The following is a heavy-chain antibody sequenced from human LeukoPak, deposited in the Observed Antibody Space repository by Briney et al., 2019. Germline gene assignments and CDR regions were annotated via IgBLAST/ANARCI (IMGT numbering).Heavy chain of an antibody. J-gene: IGHJ4*02. D-gene: IGHD3-10*01. CDR3: ARDFGGYYGSGSYPY. CDR2: IKQDGSEK. CDR1: GFAFRNAW. V-gene: IGHV3-7*01. Sequence: PGGSLRLSCAASGFAFRNAWMSWVRQAPGKGLEWVANIKQDGSEKYYVDSVKGRFTISRDNAKNSLYLQMNSPRAEDTAVYYCARDFGGYYGSGSYPYWGQGTLVTVSS.